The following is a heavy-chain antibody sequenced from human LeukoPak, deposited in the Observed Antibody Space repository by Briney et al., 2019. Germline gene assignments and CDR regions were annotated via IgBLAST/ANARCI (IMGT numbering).Heavy chain of an antibody. J-gene: IGHJ4*02. V-gene: IGHV4-4*07. CDR2: MYSSGST. CDR3: ARGGRATVVTM. Sequence: PSETLSLTCTVSGGSINSYYWTWIRQSAGKGLEWIGRMYSSGSTNYNPSLKSRVSMSVDTSKNQFSVKLTSVTAADTAVYYCARGGRATVVTMWGQGILVTVSS. D-gene: IGHD4-23*01. CDR1: GGSINSYY.